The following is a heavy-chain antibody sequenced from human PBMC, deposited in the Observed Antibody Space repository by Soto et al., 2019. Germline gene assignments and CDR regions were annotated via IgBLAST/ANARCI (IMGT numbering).Heavy chain of an antibody. D-gene: IGHD1-26*01. J-gene: IGHJ4*02. CDR1: GYTFTNYY. V-gene: IGHV1-46*01. CDR3: ARVSGSYWPFDY. Sequence: QVQLVQSGAEVKKPGASVKVSCKASGYTFTNYYIHWVRQAPGQGPEWMGIINPSDGRTTYTQKFQGRVTMLRDTSTSTVYMELSSLTSEDTAVYYCARVSGSYWPFDYWGQGTLVTVSS. CDR2: INPSDGRT.